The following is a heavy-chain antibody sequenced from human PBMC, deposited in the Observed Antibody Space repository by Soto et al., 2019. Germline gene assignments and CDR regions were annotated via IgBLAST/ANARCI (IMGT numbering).Heavy chain of an antibody. CDR1: GYSFTIYW. D-gene: IGHD3-10*01. J-gene: IGHJ4*02. CDR2: IDPSDSYT. V-gene: IGHV5-10-1*01. CDR3: ARRGSGSYSDY. Sequence: GESLKISCKGSGYSFTIYWISWVRQMPGKGLEWMGRIDPSDSYTNYSPSIQGHVTISVDKSINTAYLQWSSLKASDSAMYYCARRGSGSYSDYWGQGTLVTVSS.